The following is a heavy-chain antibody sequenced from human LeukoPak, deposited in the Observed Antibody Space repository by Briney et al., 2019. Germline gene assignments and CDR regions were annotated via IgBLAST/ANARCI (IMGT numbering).Heavy chain of an antibody. D-gene: IGHD3-22*01. J-gene: IGHJ5*02. CDR2: IYYSGST. CDR1: GGSISSSSYY. CDR3: AGHGPYYYDSSGYHP. Sequence: SETLSLTCTVSGGSISSSSYYWGWIRQPPGKGLEWIGSIYYSGSTYYNPSLKSRVTISVDTSKNQFSLKLSSVTAADTAVYYCAGHGPYYYDSSGYHPWGQGTLVTVSS. V-gene: IGHV4-39*01.